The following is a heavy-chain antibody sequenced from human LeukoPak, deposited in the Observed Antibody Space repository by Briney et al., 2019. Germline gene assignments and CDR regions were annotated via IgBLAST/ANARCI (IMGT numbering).Heavy chain of an antibody. D-gene: IGHD2-15*01. V-gene: IGHV3-64*01. CDR3: ARDQRYCSGGSCQRDIPPYAFDI. Sequence: PGGSLRLSCAASGFTFSSYAMHWVRQAPGKGLEYVSAISSNGGSTYYANSVKGRFTISRDNSKNTLYLQMGSLRAEDMAVYYCARDQRYCSGGSCQRDIPPYAFDIWGQGTMVTVSS. CDR1: GFTFSSYA. CDR2: ISSNGGST. J-gene: IGHJ3*02.